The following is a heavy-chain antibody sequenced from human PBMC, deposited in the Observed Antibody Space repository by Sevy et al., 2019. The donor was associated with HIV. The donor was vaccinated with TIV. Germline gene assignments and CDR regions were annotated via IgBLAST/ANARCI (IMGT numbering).Heavy chain of an antibody. CDR3: TRGYYYDSSGYSDY. CDR1: YA. D-gene: IGHD3-22*01. Sequence: YAMSWFRQAPGMGLEWVGFIRSKDYGGATEYAASVKGRFTISRDDSKSIADLQMNSLKTEDRAVYYCTRGYYYDSSGYSDYWGQGTLVTVSS. J-gene: IGHJ4*02. V-gene: IGHV3-49*03. CDR2: IRSKDYGGAT.